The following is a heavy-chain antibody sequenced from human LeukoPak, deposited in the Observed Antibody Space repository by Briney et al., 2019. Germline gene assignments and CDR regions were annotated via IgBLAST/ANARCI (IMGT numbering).Heavy chain of an antibody. J-gene: IGHJ5*02. Sequence: GGSLRLSCAASGFTFSSHGMNWVRQAPGKGLEWVSGISPSGGITYYTDSVKGRFTISRDNSKNTLYLQMNSLRAEDTALYYCARGDKQLVFNRNKGGFDPWGQGILVTVSS. CDR3: ARGDKQLVFNRNKGGFDP. CDR1: GFTFSSHG. V-gene: IGHV3-23*01. D-gene: IGHD6-13*01. CDR2: ISPSGGIT.